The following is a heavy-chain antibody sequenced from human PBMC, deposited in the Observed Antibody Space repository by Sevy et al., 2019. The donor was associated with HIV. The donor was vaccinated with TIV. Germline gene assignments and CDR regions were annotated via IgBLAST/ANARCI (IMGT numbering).Heavy chain of an antibody. J-gene: IGHJ6*03. D-gene: IGHD3-22*01. CDR1: GLSFDSYG. CDR3: AKGGGGHYDPDEIGYYFYYYNMDV. V-gene: IGHV3-23*01. Sequence: GGSLRLSCAVSGLSFDSYGMTWVRQAPGKGLEWVSGISGSGSRTYYADSVKGRFIISRDNSKNTLDLQMNSLRSEDTGIYDWAKGGGGHYDPDEIGYYFYYYNMDVWGKGTTVTVSS. CDR2: ISGSGSRT.